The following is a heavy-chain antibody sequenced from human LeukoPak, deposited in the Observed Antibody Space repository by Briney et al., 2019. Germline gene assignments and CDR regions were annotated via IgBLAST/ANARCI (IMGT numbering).Heavy chain of an antibody. D-gene: IGHD6-13*01. Sequence: PGGSLRLSCAASGFTFSSYGMHWVRQAPGKGLEWVAFIRYDGSNKYYADSVKGRFTISRDNSKNTLYLQMNSLRAEDTAVYYCAKGGYSSSWRHDYYYGMDVWGQGTTVTVSS. CDR2: IRYDGSNK. CDR3: AKGGYSSSWRHDYYYGMDV. CDR1: GFTFSSYG. V-gene: IGHV3-30*02. J-gene: IGHJ6*02.